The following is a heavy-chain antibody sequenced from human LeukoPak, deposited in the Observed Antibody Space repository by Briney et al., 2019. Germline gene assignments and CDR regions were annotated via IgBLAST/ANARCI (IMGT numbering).Heavy chain of an antibody. Sequence: PGGSLRLSCAASGFTFSSYSMNWVRQAPGKGLEWVSSISSSSSYIYHADSVKGRFTIPRDNAKNSLYLQMNSLRAEDTAVYYCARDSAAAGTGGDFDYWGQGTLVTVSS. J-gene: IGHJ4*02. D-gene: IGHD6-13*01. V-gene: IGHV3-21*01. CDR1: GFTFSSYS. CDR2: ISSSSSYI. CDR3: ARDSAAAGTGGDFDY.